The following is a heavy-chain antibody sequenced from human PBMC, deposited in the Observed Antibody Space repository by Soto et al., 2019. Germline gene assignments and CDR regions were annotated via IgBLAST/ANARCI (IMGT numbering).Heavy chain of an antibody. V-gene: IGHV4-30-4*01. CDR3: ARDTASKDFDSHSHYPHFDS. D-gene: IGHD3-22*01. CDR2: IYYTGGT. Sequence: PSETLALTCTVSGDSINTDYYWSWMRQPPGKGLEWIGHIYYTGGTFYSPSLKSRLALSVDTSKNQFSLRLSSVTAADTAVYYCARDTASKDFDSHSHYPHFDSWGQGALVTVSS. J-gene: IGHJ5*01. CDR1: GDSINTDYY.